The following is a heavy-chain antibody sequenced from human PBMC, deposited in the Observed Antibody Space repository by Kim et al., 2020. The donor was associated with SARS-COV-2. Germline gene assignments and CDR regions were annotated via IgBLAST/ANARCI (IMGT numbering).Heavy chain of an antibody. CDR1: GFTFSNYA. J-gene: IGHJ4*02. CDR3: AKGSSSSRPYYFEY. D-gene: IGHD6-6*01. V-gene: IGHV3-23*01. CDR2: ITHTGGDT. Sequence: GGSLRLSCAASGFTFSNYAMAWVRHVPGNGLEWVSAITHTGGDTYHADSVKGRFTISRDNSKDTLYMQMNSLRAEDTAVYYCAKGSSSSRPYYFEYWGQGTLVTVSS.